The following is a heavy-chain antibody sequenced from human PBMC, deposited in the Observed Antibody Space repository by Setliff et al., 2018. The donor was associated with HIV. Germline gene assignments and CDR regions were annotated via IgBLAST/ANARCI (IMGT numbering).Heavy chain of an antibody. CDR1: GFTFGDYA. Sequence: PGGSLRLSCTASGFTFGDYAMSWVRQAPGKGLEWVGFIRSKAYGGTTEYAASVKGRFTISRDDSKSIAYLQMNSLKADDTAVYYCTRGMDTALSVVGRDDAFDIWGQGTLVTVSS. D-gene: IGHD5-18*01. J-gene: IGHJ3*02. V-gene: IGHV3-49*04. CDR2: IRSKAYGGTT. CDR3: TRGMDTALSVVGRDDAFDI.